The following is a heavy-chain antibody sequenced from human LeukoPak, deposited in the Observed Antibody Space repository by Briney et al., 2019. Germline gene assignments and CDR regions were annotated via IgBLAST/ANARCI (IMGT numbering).Heavy chain of an antibody. CDR3: ARRGKGLGYYMDV. D-gene: IGHD3-16*01. V-gene: IGHV1-8*01. J-gene: IGHJ6*03. CDR2: MNPNSGNT. CDR1: GYTFTSYD. Sequence: ASVKVSCKASGYTFTSYDIKWVRQATGQGLEWMGRMNPNSGNTGYAQKLQGRVTMTRNTSISTAYMELSSLTSEDTAVYYCARRGKGLGYYMDVWGKGTTVTISS.